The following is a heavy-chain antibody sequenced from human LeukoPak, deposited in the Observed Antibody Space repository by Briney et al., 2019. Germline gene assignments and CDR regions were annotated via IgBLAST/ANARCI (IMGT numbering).Heavy chain of an antibody. J-gene: IGHJ6*03. Sequence: GGSLRLSCAASGFTFSSYSMNWVRQVPGKGLEWVSSISSGSSYIYYADSVKGRFTISRDNAKNSLYLQMNSLRAEDTAVYYCASITMVRGVIFEATDYMDVWGKGTTVTVSS. D-gene: IGHD3-10*01. V-gene: IGHV3-21*01. CDR3: ASITMVRGVIFEATDYMDV. CDR1: GFTFSSYS. CDR2: ISSGSSYI.